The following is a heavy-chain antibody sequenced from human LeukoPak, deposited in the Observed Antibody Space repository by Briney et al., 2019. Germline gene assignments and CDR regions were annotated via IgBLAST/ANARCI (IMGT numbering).Heavy chain of an antibody. CDR1: GFTFSNYA. D-gene: IGHD3-3*01. Sequence: GGSLRLSCAASGFTFSNYAMSWVRQAPGKGLEWVSSVSGSGDSTYYADSVKGRFTISRDNSKNTLYLQMNSLRAEDTAVYYCAKDLFRFLGRGFDIWGQGTVVTVSS. CDR3: AKDLFRFLGRGFDI. V-gene: IGHV3-23*01. J-gene: IGHJ3*02. CDR2: VSGSGDST.